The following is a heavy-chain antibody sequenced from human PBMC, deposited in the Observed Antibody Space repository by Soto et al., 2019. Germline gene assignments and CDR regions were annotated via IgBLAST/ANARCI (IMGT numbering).Heavy chain of an antibody. D-gene: IGHD2-8*01. CDR2: TYYRSKWFN. Sequence: PTQSLSLTFAIPGDSVSTNRATWDWNRQSPSRGLEWLGRTYYRSKWFNDYAVSVKGRITINPDTSNNQPSLQLNSVTPDDTAVYYCGRLIGNSWLDSWGQGTLVTVSS. CDR3: GRLIGNSWLDS. V-gene: IGHV6-1*01. CDR1: GDSVSTNRAT. J-gene: IGHJ5*01.